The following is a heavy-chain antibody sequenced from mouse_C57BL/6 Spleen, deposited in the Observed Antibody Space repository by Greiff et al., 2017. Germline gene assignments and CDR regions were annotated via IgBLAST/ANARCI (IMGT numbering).Heavy chain of an antibody. Sequence: QVQLQQPGAELVKPGASVKMSCKASGYTFTSYWITWVKQRPGQGLEWIGDIYPGSGSTNYNEKFKSKATLTVDTSSSTAYMQLSSLTSEDSAVYYCAREGYDYDRIFAMDYWGQGTSVTVSS. CDR3: AREGYDYDRIFAMDY. V-gene: IGHV1-55*01. CDR1: GYTFTSYW. CDR2: IYPGSGST. D-gene: IGHD2-4*01. J-gene: IGHJ4*01.